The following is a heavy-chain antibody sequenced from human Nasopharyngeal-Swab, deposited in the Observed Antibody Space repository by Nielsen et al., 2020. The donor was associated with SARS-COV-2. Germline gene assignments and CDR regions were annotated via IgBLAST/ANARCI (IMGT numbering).Heavy chain of an antibody. Sequence: WIRQPPGKGLEWIGEIYHSGSTNYNPSLKSRVTISVDKSKNQSSLKLSSVTAADTAVYYCASWYPDYWGQGTLVTVSS. J-gene: IGHJ4*02. CDR2: IYHSGST. D-gene: IGHD6-13*01. CDR3: ASWYPDY. V-gene: IGHV4-4*02.